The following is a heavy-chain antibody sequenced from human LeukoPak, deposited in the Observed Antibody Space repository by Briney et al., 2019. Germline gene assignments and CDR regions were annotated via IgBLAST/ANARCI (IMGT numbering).Heavy chain of an antibody. J-gene: IGHJ4*02. D-gene: IGHD2-15*01. CDR2: IKQDGSEK. CDR3: ARARYCSGGNCYSDY. Sequence: PGGSLRLSCAASGFTFSTYWMSWVRQAPGKGLEWVANIKQDGSEKHYVDSVKGRFTISRDNAKNSLYLQMNSLRAEDTAVYYCARARYCSGGNCYSDYWGQGTLVTVSS. V-gene: IGHV3-7*03. CDR1: GFTFSTYW.